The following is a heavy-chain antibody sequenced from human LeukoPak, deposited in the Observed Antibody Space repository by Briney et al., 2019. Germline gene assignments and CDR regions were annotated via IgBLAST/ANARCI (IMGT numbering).Heavy chain of an antibody. CDR2: IIPIFGTA. D-gene: IGHD6-13*01. J-gene: IGHJ4*02. CDR1: GGTFSSYA. CDR3: ARATAAGTASFDY. Sequence: SVKVSCKASGGTFSSYAISWVRQAPGQGLEWMGGIIPIFGTANYAQKFQGRVTITTDESTSTAYMELSSLRSEDTAVYYCARATAAGTASFDYWGQGTPVTVSS. V-gene: IGHV1-69*05.